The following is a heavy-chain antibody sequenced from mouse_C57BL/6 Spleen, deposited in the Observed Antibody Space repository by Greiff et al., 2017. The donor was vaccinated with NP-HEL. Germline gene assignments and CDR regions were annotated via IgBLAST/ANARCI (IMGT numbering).Heavy chain of an antibody. V-gene: IGHV1-52*01. CDR1: GYTFTSYW. J-gene: IGHJ3*01. CDR2: IDPADSET. Sequence: QVHVKQPGAELVRPGSSVKLSCKASGYTFTSYWMHWVKQRPIQGLEWIGNIDPADSETHYNQKFKDKATLTVDKSSSTAYMQLRTLTSEASAVYSCASTAWFASWGQGPLVPVSA. CDR3: ASTAWFAS.